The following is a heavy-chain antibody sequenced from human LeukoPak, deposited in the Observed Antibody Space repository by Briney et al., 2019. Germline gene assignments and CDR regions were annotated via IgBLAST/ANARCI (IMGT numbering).Heavy chain of an antibody. CDR2: IFYSGST. J-gene: IGHJ6*02. CDR1: GGSNSSFY. Sequence: SETLSLTCTVSGGSNSSFYWSWIRQPPGKGLEWIGYIFYSGSTNYNPSLKSRVTISVDTSKNQFSLKLSSVTAADTAVYYCARWAQRLDVWGQGTTVTVSS. CDR3: ARWAQRLDV. V-gene: IGHV4-59*01.